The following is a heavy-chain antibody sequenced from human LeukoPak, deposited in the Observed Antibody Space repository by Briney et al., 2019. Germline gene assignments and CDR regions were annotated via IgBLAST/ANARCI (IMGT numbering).Heavy chain of an antibody. CDR2: INHSGST. J-gene: IGHJ5*02. CDR1: GGSFSGYY. V-gene: IGHV4-34*01. CDR3: ARGRLRLGWFDP. D-gene: IGHD4-17*01. Sequence: SETLSLTCAVYGGSFSGYYWSWIRQPPGKGPEWIGEINHSGSTNYNPSLKSRVTISVDTSKNQFSLKLSSVTAADTAVYYCARGRLRLGWFDPWGQGTLVTVSS.